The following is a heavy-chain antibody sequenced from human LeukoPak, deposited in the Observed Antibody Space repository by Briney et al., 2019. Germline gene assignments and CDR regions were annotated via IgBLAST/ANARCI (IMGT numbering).Heavy chain of an antibody. J-gene: IGHJ4*02. V-gene: IGHV4-59*01. CDR3: ARGQRSYLRAVDD. CDR1: GADIRTYY. Sequence: SETLSPTCTVYGADIRTYYWSWLRQALGKGLEWIGQVYYTGSTTYNPSLKGRVTMSVDTSRNQFSLKMNFVTAADTALYYCARGQRSYLRAVDDCGLGTLVTVSS. D-gene: IGHD1-26*01. CDR2: VYYTGST.